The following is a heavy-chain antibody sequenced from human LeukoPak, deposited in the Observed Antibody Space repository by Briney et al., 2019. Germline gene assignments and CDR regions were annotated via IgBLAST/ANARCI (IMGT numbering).Heavy chain of an antibody. CDR1: GFTFSTNW. D-gene: IGHD1-1*01. CDR2: INPDGSDK. V-gene: IGHV3-7*01. CDR3: ARHLNWARDY. Sequence: PGGSLRLSCVPSGFTFSTNWMAWVRQAPGKGLEWVANINPDGSDKSYVDSVKGRFTISRDNAKKSLYLQMNSLRADDTAIYYCARHLNWARDYWGQETLVTVSS. J-gene: IGHJ4*02.